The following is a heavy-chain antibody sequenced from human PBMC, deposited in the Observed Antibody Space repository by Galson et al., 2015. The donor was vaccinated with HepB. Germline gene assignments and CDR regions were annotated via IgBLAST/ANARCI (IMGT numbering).Heavy chain of an antibody. V-gene: IGHV3-33*01. CDR1: GFSFSNYD. Sequence: SLRLSCAASGFSFSNYDLHWVRQAPGKGLEWVAAIWFDGNNKYYADSVKGRFTISRDNSKNTPYLQMSSLSAEDTAVYYCARDGGGWFHTYSFDSWGQGTLVTVSS. CDR3: ARDGGGWFHTYSFDS. CDR2: IWFDGNNK. J-gene: IGHJ4*02. D-gene: IGHD6-19*01.